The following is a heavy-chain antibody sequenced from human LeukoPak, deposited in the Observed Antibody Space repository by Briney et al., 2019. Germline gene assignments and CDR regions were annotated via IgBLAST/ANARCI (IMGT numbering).Heavy chain of an antibody. CDR3: ARGGAYYYYHYGMDV. CDR2: IYHTGST. J-gene: IGHJ6*02. V-gene: IGHV4-30-2*01. Sequence: SETLSLTCAVSGDSVSSAGYSWSWIRQPPGKGLEWIGYIYHTGSTYYNPSPKSRVTMSLNRSKNQFSLKLNSVTAADTAVYYCARGGAYYYYHYGMDVWGQGTTVTVSS. D-gene: IGHD3-16*01. CDR1: GDSVSSAGYS.